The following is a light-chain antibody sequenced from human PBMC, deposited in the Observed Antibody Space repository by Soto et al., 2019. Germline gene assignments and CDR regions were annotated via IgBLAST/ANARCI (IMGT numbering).Light chain of an antibody. CDR3: QQYNNWPQT. CDR2: GAS. CDR1: QSVSSN. Sequence: EIVMTQSPATLSVSPGERATLSCRASQSVSSNLAWYQQKPGQAPRLLIYGASTRATGIPARFSGSVSGTEFTLPISSMQAEDFAVYYCQQYNNWPQTFGPGTKVDI. J-gene: IGKJ3*01. V-gene: IGKV3-15*01.